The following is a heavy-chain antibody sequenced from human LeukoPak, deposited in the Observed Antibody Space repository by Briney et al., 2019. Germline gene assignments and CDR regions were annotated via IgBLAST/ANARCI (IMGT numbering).Heavy chain of an antibody. J-gene: IGHJ6*03. CDR3: ARAGPRYYYYYMDV. Sequence: SETLSLTCAVYGGSFSGYYWSWIRQPPGKGLEWIGEINHSGSTNCNPSLKSRVTISVDTSKNQFSLKLSSVTAADTAVYYCARAGPRYYYYYMDVWGKGTTVTVSS. CDR1: GGSFSGYY. V-gene: IGHV4-34*01. CDR2: INHSGST. D-gene: IGHD3-10*01.